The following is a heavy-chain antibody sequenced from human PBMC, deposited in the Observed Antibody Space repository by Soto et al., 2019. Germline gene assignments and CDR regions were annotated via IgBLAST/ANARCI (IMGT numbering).Heavy chain of an antibody. CDR3: AREGEMPYYYYGLDV. CDR2: ISGYNGHT. J-gene: IGHJ6*02. D-gene: IGHD3-16*01. Sequence: QVQRVQSGAEVRKPGASVKVSCKASGYTFTTYGISWVRQAPGQGLEWMGWISGYNGHTKYAQKFQGRVTMTTDTSTSTVYMDLRSLRSEDTAVYYCAREGEMPYYYYGLDVCGQGTTVTVSS. CDR1: GYTFTTYG. V-gene: IGHV1-18*01.